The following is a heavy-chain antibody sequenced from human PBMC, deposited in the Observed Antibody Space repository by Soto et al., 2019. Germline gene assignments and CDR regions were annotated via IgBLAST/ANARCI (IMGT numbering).Heavy chain of an antibody. CDR1: GFTFSSYG. V-gene: IGHV3-33*01. CDR2: IWYDGSNK. J-gene: IGHJ4*02. D-gene: IGHD3-10*01. CDR3: VRDLWFVEPIGY. Sequence: QVQLVESGGGVVQPGRSLRLSCAASGFTFSSYGMHWVRQAPGKGLEWVAVIWYDGSNKYYADSVKGRLTISRDNSKNKLYLQMNSLRAEDTAVYYCVRDLWFVEPIGYWGQGTLVTVSS.